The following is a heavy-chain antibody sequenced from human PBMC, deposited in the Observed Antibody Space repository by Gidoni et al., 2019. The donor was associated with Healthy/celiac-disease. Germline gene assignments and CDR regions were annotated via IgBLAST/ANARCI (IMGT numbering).Heavy chain of an antibody. J-gene: IGHJ3*02. V-gene: IGHV1-2*02. D-gene: IGHD6-13*01. CDR3: ARAYSSSGHDAFDI. CDR1: GYNLPGYY. CDR2: INPNSGGT. Sequence: QVEPGQAGGGGKKPGGPVEVPWKGSGYNLPGYYMHWVRQAPGQGLEWMGWINPNSGGTNYAQKFQGRVTMTRDTSISTAYMELSRLRSDDTAVYYCARAYSSSGHDAFDIWGQGTMVTVSS.